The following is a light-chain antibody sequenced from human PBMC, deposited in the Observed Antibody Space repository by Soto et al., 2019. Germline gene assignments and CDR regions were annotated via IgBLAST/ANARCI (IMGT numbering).Light chain of an antibody. V-gene: IGLV2-23*01. CDR2: EAS. J-gene: IGLJ3*02. CDR3: CSYAGSSTWV. CDR1: SSDVGRYNL. Sequence: QSALTQPASVSGAPEQSITISCTGTSSDVGRYNLFSWYQKHPGKAPKLIIYEASKRPSGVSNRFSGFTSGNMASLTISGLPAEDEADSYCCSYAGSSTWVFGGGTKLTVL.